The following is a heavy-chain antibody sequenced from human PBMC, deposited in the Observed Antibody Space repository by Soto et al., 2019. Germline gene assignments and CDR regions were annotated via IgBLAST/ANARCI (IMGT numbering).Heavy chain of an antibody. J-gene: IGHJ4*02. CDR1: GGSIGTYS. D-gene: IGHD2-8*01. V-gene: IGHV4-59*01. CDR3: ARRYCSNAICFFDY. CDR2: VYYSGSA. Sequence: SETLSLTCTVSGGSIGTYSWTWIRQPPGKGLEWIGYVYYSGSANYNPSLNSRVTISVDMSKNQFSLKLSSVTAADTAVYYCARRYCSNAICFFDYWGQGTLVTVSS.